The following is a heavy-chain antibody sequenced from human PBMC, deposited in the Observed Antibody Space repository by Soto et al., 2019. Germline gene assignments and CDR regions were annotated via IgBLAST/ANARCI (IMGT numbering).Heavy chain of an antibody. V-gene: IGHV1-18*01. CDR2: ISAYNGNT. CDR3: ARGPVVPAANNWFDP. D-gene: IGHD2-2*01. J-gene: IGHJ5*02. CDR1: GYTFTSYG. Sequence: ASGKVSCKASGYTFTSYGISWVRQAPGQGLEWMGWISAYNGNTNYAQNLQGRVTMSTDTSTMTAYMELRSVGSGDAAVYYCARGPVVPAANNWFDPWGQGTLVPVSS.